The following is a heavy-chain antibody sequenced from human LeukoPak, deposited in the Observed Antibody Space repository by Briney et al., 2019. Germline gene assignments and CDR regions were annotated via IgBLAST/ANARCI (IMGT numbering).Heavy chain of an antibody. J-gene: IGHJ3*02. CDR3: ARVGWEFHDAFDI. V-gene: IGHV4-59*12. Sequence: SETLSLTCTVSGGSISSYYWSWIRQPPGKGLEWIGYIYYSGSTNYNPSLKSRVTISVDTSENQFSLKLSSVTAADTAVYYCARVGWEFHDAFDIWGQGTMVTVSS. D-gene: IGHD1-26*01. CDR1: GGSISSYY. CDR2: IYYSGST.